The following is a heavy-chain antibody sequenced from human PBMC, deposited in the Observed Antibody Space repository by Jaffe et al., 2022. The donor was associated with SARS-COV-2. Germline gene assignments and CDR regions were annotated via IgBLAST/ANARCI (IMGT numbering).Heavy chain of an antibody. J-gene: IGHJ6*02. V-gene: IGHV4-31*03. CDR3: ARDKDLLVATIRTMDYYGMDV. Sequence: QVQLQESGPGLVKPSQTLSLTCTVSGGSISSGGYYWSWIRQHPGKGLEWIGYIYYSGSTYYNPSLKSRVTISVDTSKNQFSLKLSSVTAADTAVYYCARDKDLLVATIRTMDYYGMDVWGQGTTVTVSS. CDR2: IYYSGST. CDR1: GGSISSGGYY. D-gene: IGHD5-12*01.